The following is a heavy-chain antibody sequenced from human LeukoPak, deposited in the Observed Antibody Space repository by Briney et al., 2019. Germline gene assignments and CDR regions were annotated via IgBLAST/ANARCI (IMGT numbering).Heavy chain of an antibody. CDR1: GFMFSNSD. Sequence: GGSLRLSCAASGFMFSNSDMGWVRQAPGRGLEWVSSISSSSSYIYYADSVKGRFTISRDNSKNTLYLQMNSLRAEDTAVYYCAKESESYDSSGSTLDYWGQGTLVTVSS. D-gene: IGHD3-22*01. V-gene: IGHV3-21*01. CDR3: AKESESYDSSGSTLDY. J-gene: IGHJ4*02. CDR2: ISSSSSYI.